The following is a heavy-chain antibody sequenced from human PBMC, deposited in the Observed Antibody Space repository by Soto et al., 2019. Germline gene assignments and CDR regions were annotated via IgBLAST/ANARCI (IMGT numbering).Heavy chain of an antibody. V-gene: IGHV3-23*01. D-gene: IGHD2-15*01. J-gene: IGHJ3*02. CDR1: GFTFSGYA. CDR2: ISGSGGGT. Sequence: GGSLRLSCAASGFTFSGYAMSWVRQPPGEALEWVSGISGSGGGTYYADSVKGRFTISRDNSKNTLYLQMNSLRAEDTAVYYCAKVDIVVVVAAPFDAFDIWGQGTMVTVSS. CDR3: AKVDIVVVVAAPFDAFDI.